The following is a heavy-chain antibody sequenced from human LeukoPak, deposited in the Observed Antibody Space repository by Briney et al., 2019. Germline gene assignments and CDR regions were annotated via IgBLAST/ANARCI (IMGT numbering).Heavy chain of an antibody. CDR3: ATTSYRGYYFLFDY. D-gene: IGHD3-22*01. CDR1: GYTLTELS. CDR2: FDPEDGET. J-gene: IGHJ4*02. V-gene: IGHV1-24*01. Sequence: GASVTVSCKVSGYTLTELSMHWVRQAPGKGLEWMGGFDPEDGETIYAQKFQGRVTMTEDTSTDTAYMELSSLRSEDTAVYCCATTSYRGYYFLFDYWGQGTLVTVSS.